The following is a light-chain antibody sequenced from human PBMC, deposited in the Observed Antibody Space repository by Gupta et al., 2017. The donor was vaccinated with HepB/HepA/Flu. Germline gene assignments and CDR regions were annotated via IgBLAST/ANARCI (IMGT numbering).Light chain of an antibody. CDR3: QTWGPCLGSV. CDR2: VNSDGSH. V-gene: IGLV4-69*01. CDR1: SGHSSYG. J-gene: IGLJ1*01. Sequence: QLVKTQSPTATASLGASVKLTCTLSSGHSSYGIAWHQQEPDKGPRYLMKVNSDGSHTKGDGIPDRFSGSSSGAERFLTISGLQSEDEADYYCQTWGPCLGSVFGIGTKVTVL.